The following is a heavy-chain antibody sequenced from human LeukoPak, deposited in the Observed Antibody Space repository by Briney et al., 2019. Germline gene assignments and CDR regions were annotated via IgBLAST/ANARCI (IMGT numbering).Heavy chain of an antibody. CDR3: ARGGSSRFDQ. CDR1: GFTFSSHW. Sequence: PGGSLRLSCAASGFTFSSHWVSWVRQAPGKGLEWVAKISPGGSEKYYVDSVKGRFTISRDNAKNSLDLEMSSLRADDTAVYYCARGGSSRFDQWGQGTLVTVSS. V-gene: IGHV3-7*04. D-gene: IGHD6-13*01. J-gene: IGHJ4*02. CDR2: ISPGGSEK.